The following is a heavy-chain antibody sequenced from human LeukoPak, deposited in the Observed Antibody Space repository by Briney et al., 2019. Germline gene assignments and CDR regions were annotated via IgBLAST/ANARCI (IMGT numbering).Heavy chain of an antibody. D-gene: IGHD6-13*01. CDR1: GGSFSGYY. CDR2: INHSGST. J-gene: IGHJ1*01. Sequence: SETLSLTCAVYGGSFSGYYWSWIRQPPGKGLEWIGEINHSGSTNYNPSLKSRVTISVDTSKNQFSLKLSSVTPADPAVYYCARRATKSGIAAAGFQHWGQGTLVTVSS. CDR3: ARRATKSGIAAAGFQH. V-gene: IGHV4-34*01.